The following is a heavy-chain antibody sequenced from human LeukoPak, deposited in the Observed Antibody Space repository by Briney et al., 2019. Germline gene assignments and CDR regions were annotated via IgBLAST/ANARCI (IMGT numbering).Heavy chain of an antibody. CDR3: ASRFDWLFHY. D-gene: IGHD3-9*01. CDR1: GFTFSNYS. CDR2: INSDGSST. Sequence: GGSLRLSCEASGFTFSNYSMNWVRQAPGKGLVWVSRINSDGSSTSYADSVKGRFTISRDNAKNTLYLQMNSLRAEDTAVYYCASRFDWLFHYWGQGTLVTVSS. V-gene: IGHV3-74*01. J-gene: IGHJ4*02.